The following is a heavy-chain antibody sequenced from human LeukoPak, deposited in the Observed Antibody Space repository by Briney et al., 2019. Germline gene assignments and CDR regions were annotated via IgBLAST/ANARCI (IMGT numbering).Heavy chain of an antibody. J-gene: IGHJ4*02. D-gene: IGHD3-22*01. CDR2: INSDGSDT. V-gene: IGHV3-74*01. CDR1: GFTFSSYW. CDR3: AREHYDSSTYYYFDN. Sequence: GGSLRLSCVASGFTFSSYWMHWVRQVPGKGLVWVSRINSDGSDTTYADSVKGRFTISRGNAKNTLYLQINSLRAEDTALYHCAREHYDSSTYYYFDNWGQGALVTVSS.